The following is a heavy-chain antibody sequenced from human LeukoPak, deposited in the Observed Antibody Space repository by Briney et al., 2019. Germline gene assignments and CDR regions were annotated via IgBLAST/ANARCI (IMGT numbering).Heavy chain of an antibody. CDR2: INPNSGGT. CDR1: GYTFTGYY. J-gene: IGHJ4*02. V-gene: IGHV1-2*06. D-gene: IGHD1-26*01. CDR3: ARDTGELLEYFDY. Sequence: VASVKVSCKASGYTFTGYYMHWVRQAPGQGLEWMGRINPNSGGTNYARKFQGRVTMTRDTSISTAYMELSRLRSDDTAVYYCARDTGELLEYFDYWGQGTLVTVSS.